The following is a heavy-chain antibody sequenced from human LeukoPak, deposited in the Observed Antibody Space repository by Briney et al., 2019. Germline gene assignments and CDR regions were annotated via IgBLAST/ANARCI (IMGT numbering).Heavy chain of an antibody. CDR2: INLDGSEK. J-gene: IGHJ4*02. D-gene: IGHD3-16*01. CDR1: GLIFSTSW. V-gene: IGHV3-7*01. Sequence: GGSLRLSCTASGLIFSTSWMTWVRQAPGKGLEWVANINLDGSEKYYVDSVKGRFTISRDNAKNSLYLQMNSLRAEDTAVYYCARTYAYDATGDRGHWGQGTLVTVSS. CDR3: ARTYAYDATGDRGH.